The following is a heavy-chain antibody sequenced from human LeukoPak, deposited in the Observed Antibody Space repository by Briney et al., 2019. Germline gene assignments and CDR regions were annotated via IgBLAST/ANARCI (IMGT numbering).Heavy chain of an antibody. CDR1: GFTPSSYE. CDR3: ARELQGSGFDP. CDR2: INSDSSRM. J-gene: IGHJ5*02. Sequence: GGSLRLSFAASGFTPSSYEMNWGRQASGKGLEWVSYINSDSSRMDYADSVKGRFTISRDNARNSLYLQMNSLTGEDTAVYYCARELQGSGFDPWGQGTLVTASS. V-gene: IGHV3-48*03. D-gene: IGHD6-19*01.